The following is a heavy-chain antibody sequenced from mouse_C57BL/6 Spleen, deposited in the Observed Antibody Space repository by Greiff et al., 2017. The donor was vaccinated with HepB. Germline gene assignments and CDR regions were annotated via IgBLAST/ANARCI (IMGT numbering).Heavy chain of an antibody. CDR2: INPNYGTT. Sequence: VQLQQSGPELVKPGASVKISCKASGYSFTDYNMNWVKQSNGKSLEWIGVINPNYGTTSYNQKFKGKAKLTVDQSSSTAYMQLNSLTSEDSAGYYCARGVTTVVEWYFDVWGTGTTVTVSS. V-gene: IGHV1-39*01. CDR3: ARGVTTVVEWYFDV. D-gene: IGHD1-1*01. J-gene: IGHJ1*03. CDR1: GYSFTDYN.